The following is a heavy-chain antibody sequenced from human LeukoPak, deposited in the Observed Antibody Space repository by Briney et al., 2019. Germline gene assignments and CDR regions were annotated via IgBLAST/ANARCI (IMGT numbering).Heavy chain of an antibody. CDR3: ARENGVGATGYFDY. V-gene: IGHV4-59*01. J-gene: IGHJ4*02. D-gene: IGHD1-26*01. CDR1: GGSISSYY. Sequence: SETLSLTCTVSGGSISSYYWSWIRQPPGKGLEWIGYIYYSGSTNYNPSPKSRVTISVDTSKNQFSLKLSSVTAADTAVYYCARENGVGATGYFDYWGQGTLVTVSS. CDR2: IYYSGST.